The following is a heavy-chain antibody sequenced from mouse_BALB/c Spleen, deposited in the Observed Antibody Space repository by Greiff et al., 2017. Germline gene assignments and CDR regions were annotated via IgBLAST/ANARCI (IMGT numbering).Heavy chain of an antibody. V-gene: IGHV5-17*02. Sequence: EVKVVESGGGLVQPGGSRKLSCAASGFTFSSFGMHWVRQAPEKGLEWVAYISSGSSTIYYADTVKGRFTISRDNPKNTLFLQMTSLRSEDTAMYYCARTYYGSSYGYFDYWGQGTTLTVSS. CDR3: ARTYYGSSYGYFDY. D-gene: IGHD1-1*01. J-gene: IGHJ2*01. CDR1: GFTFSSFG. CDR2: ISSGSSTI.